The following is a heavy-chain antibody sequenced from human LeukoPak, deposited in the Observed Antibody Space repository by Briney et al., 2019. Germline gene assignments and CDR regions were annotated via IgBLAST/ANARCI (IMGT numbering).Heavy chain of an antibody. V-gene: IGHV1-46*01. CDR2: INPSGGST. Sequence: ASVKVSCKASGYTFTSYHMHWVRQAPGQGLEWMGIINPSGGSTSYAQKFQGRVTMTRDTSTSTVYMELSSLRSEDTAVYYCARGSMVRGVIIRWFDPWGQGTLVTVSS. J-gene: IGHJ5*02. CDR3: ARGSMVRGVIIRWFDP. CDR1: GYTFTSYH. D-gene: IGHD3-10*01.